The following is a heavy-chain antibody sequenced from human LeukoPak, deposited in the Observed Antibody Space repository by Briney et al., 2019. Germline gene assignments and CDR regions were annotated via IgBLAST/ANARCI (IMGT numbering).Heavy chain of an antibody. CDR3: ARIPGREVATIYVY. Sequence: SETLSLTCTVSGGSISSSSYYWGSIRQPPGKGLEWIGSIYYSGSTYYNPSLKSRVTISVDTSKNQFSLKLSSVTAADTAVYYCARIPGREVATIYVYWGQGTLVTASS. J-gene: IGHJ4*02. CDR2: IYYSGST. D-gene: IGHD5-12*01. CDR1: GGSISSSSYY. V-gene: IGHV4-39*01.